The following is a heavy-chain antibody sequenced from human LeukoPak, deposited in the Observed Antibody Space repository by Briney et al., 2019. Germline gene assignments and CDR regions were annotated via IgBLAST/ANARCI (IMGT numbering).Heavy chain of an antibody. CDR3: ARRAGAYSHPYDY. Sequence: GGSLRLSCAASGFTFNNYAMSWVRQAPGKGLEWVSFIYSDNTHYSDSVKGRFTISRDNSKNTLYLQMNSLRAEDTAVYYCARRAGAYSHPYDYWGQGTLVTVSS. D-gene: IGHD4/OR15-4a*01. CDR2: IYSDNT. J-gene: IGHJ4*02. CDR1: GFTFNNYA. V-gene: IGHV3-53*01.